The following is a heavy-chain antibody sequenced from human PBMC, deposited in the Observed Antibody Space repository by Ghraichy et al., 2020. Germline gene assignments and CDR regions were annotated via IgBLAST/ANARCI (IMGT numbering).Heavy chain of an antibody. CDR1: GFTFSSYE. V-gene: IGHV3-48*03. Sequence: GGSLRLSCAASGFTFSSYEMNWVRQAPGKGLEWVSYISSSGSTIYYADSVKGRFTISRDNAKNSLYLQMNSLRAEDTAVYYCARGRRGYSSSWYPWDYYGMDVWGQGTTVTVSS. CDR3: ARGRRGYSSSWYPWDYYGMDV. CDR2: ISSSGSTI. D-gene: IGHD6-13*01. J-gene: IGHJ6*02.